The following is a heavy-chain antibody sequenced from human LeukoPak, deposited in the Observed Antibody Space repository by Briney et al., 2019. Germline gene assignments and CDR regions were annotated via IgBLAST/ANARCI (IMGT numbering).Heavy chain of an antibody. V-gene: IGHV1-2*02. J-gene: IGHJ4*02. CDR1: GYTFTSYG. CDR2: INPNSGGT. Sequence: ASVKVSCKASGYTFTSYGISWVRQAPGQGLEWMGWINPNSGGTNYAQKFQGRVTMTRDTSISTAYMELSRLRSDDTAVYYCARVLSRWSGSYSPAFGYWGQGTLVTVSS. D-gene: IGHD3-10*01. CDR3: ARVLSRWSGSYSPAFGY.